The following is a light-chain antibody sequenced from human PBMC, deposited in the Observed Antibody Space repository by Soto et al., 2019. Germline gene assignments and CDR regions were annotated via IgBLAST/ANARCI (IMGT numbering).Light chain of an antibody. CDR1: SSDFGGTNY. J-gene: IGLJ2*01. V-gene: IGLV2-8*01. Sequence: QSALTQPPSASGSPGQSVTIYCTGASSDFGGTNYVSWYQQHPGKAPKLMIFEVTKRPSGVPDRFSGSKSGNTASLTVSGLQAEDEADYYCTSYAGSYADVVFGGGTKLTVL. CDR2: EVT. CDR3: TSYAGSYADVV.